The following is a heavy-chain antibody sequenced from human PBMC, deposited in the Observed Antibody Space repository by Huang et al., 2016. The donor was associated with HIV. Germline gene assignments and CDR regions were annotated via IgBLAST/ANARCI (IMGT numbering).Heavy chain of an antibody. Sequence: EVQLVESGGGLVQPGGSLRLSCAASGFTFRNHWMHWVRQAPGKGVGGVSGMNRGGSDTGHADFVKGRFTISRDNAQNTGHLNMNSLRAEDTAVYFCAKNPSITAVDSDYYYYYMDVWGKGTTVTVS. CDR2: MNRGGSDT. J-gene: IGHJ6*03. V-gene: IGHV3-74*01. D-gene: IGHD6-13*01. CDR1: GFTFRNHW. CDR3: AKNPSITAVDSDYYYYYMDV.